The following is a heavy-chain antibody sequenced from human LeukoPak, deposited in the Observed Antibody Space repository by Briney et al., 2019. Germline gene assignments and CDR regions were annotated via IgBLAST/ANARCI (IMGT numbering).Heavy chain of an antibody. CDR3: ARDHTAIYYGMDV. D-gene: IGHD5-18*01. CDR2: IKQDGSEK. Sequence: GGSLRLSCAASGFTFSSYWMSWVRQAPGKGLEWVANIKQDGSEKYYVDTVKGRFTISRDNAKNSLYLQMNSLRAEDTAVYYCARDHTAIYYGMDVWGQGTTVTVSS. J-gene: IGHJ6*02. CDR1: GFTFSSYW. V-gene: IGHV3-7*01.